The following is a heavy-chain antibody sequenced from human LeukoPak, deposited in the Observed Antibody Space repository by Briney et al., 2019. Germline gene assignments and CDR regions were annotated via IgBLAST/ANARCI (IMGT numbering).Heavy chain of an antibody. J-gene: IGHJ4*02. CDR2: FDPEDGET. CDR3: ATSHLRYNWNYYFDY. CDR1: GYTLTELS. D-gene: IGHD1-7*01. Sequence: ASVKVSCKVSGYTLTELSMHWVRQAPGKGLEWMGGFDPEDGETIYAQKFQGRVTMTEDTSTDTAYMELSSLRSEDTAVYYCATSHLRYNWNYYFDYWGQGTLVTVPS. V-gene: IGHV1-24*01.